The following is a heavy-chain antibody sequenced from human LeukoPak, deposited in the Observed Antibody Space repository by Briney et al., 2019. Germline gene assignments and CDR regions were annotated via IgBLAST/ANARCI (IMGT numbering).Heavy chain of an antibody. V-gene: IGHV3-11*01. Sequence: GSLRLSCAASGFTFSDYYMSWIRQAPGKGLEWVSYISSSGSTIYYADSAKGRFTISRDNAKNSLYLQMNSLRAEDTAVYYCARVTIHYYGSGSYLLIFDYWGQGTLVTVSS. CDR1: GFTFSDYY. J-gene: IGHJ4*02. CDR2: ISSSGSTI. D-gene: IGHD3-10*01. CDR3: ARVTIHYYGSGSYLLIFDY.